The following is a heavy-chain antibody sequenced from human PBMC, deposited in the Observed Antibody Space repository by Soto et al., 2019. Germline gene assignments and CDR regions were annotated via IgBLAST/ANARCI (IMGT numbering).Heavy chain of an antibody. Sequence: QVQLVESGGGLVKPGGSLRLSCAASGFTFSDYYMSWIRQAPGKGLEWVSYISSSSSYTNYEDSVKGRFTISRDNAKNSLYLQMNSLRAEDTAVYYCARLAAAPFGGLSPWGQGTLVTVSS. CDR3: ARLAAAPFGGLSP. D-gene: IGHD6-13*01. J-gene: IGHJ5*02. V-gene: IGHV3-11*06. CDR1: GFTFSDYY. CDR2: ISSSSSYT.